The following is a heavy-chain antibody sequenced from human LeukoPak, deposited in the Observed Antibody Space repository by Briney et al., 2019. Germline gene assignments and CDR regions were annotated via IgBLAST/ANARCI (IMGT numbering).Heavy chain of an antibody. CDR1: GYTFTSYD. D-gene: IGHD3-10*01. J-gene: IGHJ4*02. Sequence: ASVKVSCKASGYTFTSYDINWVRQATGQGLEWMGWMNPNSGNTGYAQKFQGRVTITGNTSISTAYMELSSLRSEDTAVYYCAREDYGSGSPPFDYWGQGTLVAVSS. CDR2: MNPNSGNT. V-gene: IGHV1-8*03. CDR3: AREDYGSGSPPFDY.